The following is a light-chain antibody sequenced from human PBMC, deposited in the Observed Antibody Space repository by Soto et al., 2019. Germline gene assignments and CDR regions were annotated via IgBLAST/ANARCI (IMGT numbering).Light chain of an antibody. CDR3: SSYTSTNTPYV. V-gene: IGLV2-14*01. Sequence: QSALTQPASVSGTPGQSITISCTRSTSDVGAYNFVSWYQHHPGRAPKLILYEVTTRPSGVSSRFSGSKSGNTASLTISGLQADDEATYYCSSYTSTNTPYVFGTGTKVTVL. J-gene: IGLJ1*01. CDR1: TSDVGAYNF. CDR2: EVT.